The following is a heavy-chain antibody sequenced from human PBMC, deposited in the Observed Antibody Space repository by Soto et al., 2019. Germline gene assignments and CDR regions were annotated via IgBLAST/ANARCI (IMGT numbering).Heavy chain of an antibody. Sequence: GGSLRLSCAASGFTFSSYWMHWVRQAPGKGLVWVSRINSDGSSTSYADSVKGRFTISRDNAKNTLYLQMNSLRAEDTAVYYCARGSFIDDYTEPLDYWGQGTLVTVSS. V-gene: IGHV3-74*01. J-gene: IGHJ4*02. CDR1: GFTFSSYW. D-gene: IGHD4-4*01. CDR3: ARGSFIDDYTEPLDY. CDR2: INSDGSST.